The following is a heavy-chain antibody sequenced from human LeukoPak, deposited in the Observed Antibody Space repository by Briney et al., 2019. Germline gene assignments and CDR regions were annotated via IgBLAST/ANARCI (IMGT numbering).Heavy chain of an antibody. CDR2: ISSSSSTI. V-gene: IGHV3-48*01. Sequence: GPLRLSCAASGFTFGSYIMNWVRQTPGKGLEWVSYISSSSSTIYYADSVKGRFTISRDNAKNSLYLQMNSLRAEDTAVYYCARGNYYDSSGYYSYWGQGTLVTVSS. D-gene: IGHD3-22*01. J-gene: IGHJ4*02. CDR1: GFTFGSYI. CDR3: ARGNYYDSSGYYSY.